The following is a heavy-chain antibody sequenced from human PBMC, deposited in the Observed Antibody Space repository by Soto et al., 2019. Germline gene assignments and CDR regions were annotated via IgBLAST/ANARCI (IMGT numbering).Heavy chain of an antibody. J-gene: IGHJ4*02. D-gene: IGHD6-19*01. CDR1: GYTFTSYD. V-gene: IGHV1-8*01. Sequence: GASVKVSCKASGYTFTSYDINWVRQATGQGLEWMGWMNPNSGNTGYAQKFQGRVTMTRNTSISTAYMELSSLRSEDTAVYYCATPLAYSSGWYYFDYWGQGXLVTVSS. CDR2: MNPNSGNT. CDR3: ATPLAYSSGWYYFDY.